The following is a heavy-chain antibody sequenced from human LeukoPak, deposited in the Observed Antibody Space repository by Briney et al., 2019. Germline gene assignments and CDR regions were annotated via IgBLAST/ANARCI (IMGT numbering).Heavy chain of an antibody. D-gene: IGHD6-6*01. CDR2: ISPTGSTT. CDR1: GFSFSGHW. J-gene: IGHJ4*02. CDR3: ARGPDSNWSGLDF. V-gene: IGHV3-74*01. Sequence: GGSLRLSCTASGFSFSGHWMHWARQLPGKGLVWVSRISPTGSTTSYADSVKGRFTVSRDNAKNTLYLQVNNLRAEDTAVYYCARGPDSNWSGLDFWGQGTLLTVSS.